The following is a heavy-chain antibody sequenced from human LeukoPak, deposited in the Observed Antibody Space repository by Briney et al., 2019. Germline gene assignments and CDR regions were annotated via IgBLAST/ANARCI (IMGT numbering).Heavy chain of an antibody. D-gene: IGHD3-3*02. V-gene: IGHV3-21*01. J-gene: IGHJ6*03. CDR2: ISSSGSYI. CDR1: GVTFSDSA. Sequence: PGGSLRLSCAASGVTFSDSAMTWVRQVPVKGLEWVASISSSGSYIYYADSVKGRFTISRDNAKNSLYLQMNSLRADDTAVYHCARGAGTIFGEYYYYMDVWGKGPAVTVSS. CDR3: ARGAGTIFGEYYYYMDV.